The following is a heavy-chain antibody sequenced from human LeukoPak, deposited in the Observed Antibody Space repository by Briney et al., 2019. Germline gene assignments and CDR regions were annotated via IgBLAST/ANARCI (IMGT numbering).Heavy chain of an antibody. CDR3: ARDPGGYFFDY. J-gene: IGHJ4*02. V-gene: IGHV4-59*01. D-gene: IGHD3-10*01. Sequence: SETLSLTCTVSGGSISSYYWSWIRQPPGKGPEWIGYIYDSGTTNYNPSLKSRVTVSVDTSKNQFSLKLSSVTAADTAVYYCARDPGGYFFDYWGQGTLVTVSS. CDR1: GGSISSYY. CDR2: IYDSGTT.